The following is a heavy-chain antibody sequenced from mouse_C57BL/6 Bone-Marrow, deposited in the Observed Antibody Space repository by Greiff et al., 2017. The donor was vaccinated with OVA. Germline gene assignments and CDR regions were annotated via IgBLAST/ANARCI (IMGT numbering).Heavy chain of an antibody. CDR3: AKIRYVADY. J-gene: IGHJ4*01. CDR2: IWSGGST. CDR1: GFSLTSYG. V-gene: IGHV2-5*01. Sequence: VQLQQSGPGLVQPSQSLSITCTVSGFSLTSYGVHWVRQSPGKGLEWLGVIWSGGSTDYNAAFMSRLSITKDNSKSQVFFKMNSLQADDTARCYCAKIRYVADYWGQGTSVTVSS. D-gene: IGHD1-1*01.